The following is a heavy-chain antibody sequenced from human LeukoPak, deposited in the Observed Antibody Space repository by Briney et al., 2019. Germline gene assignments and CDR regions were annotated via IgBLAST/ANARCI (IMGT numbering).Heavy chain of an antibody. CDR3: ARAEHYYGSGSYYLGY. D-gene: IGHD3-10*01. CDR1: GYTFTSYA. CDR2: INPSGGST. V-gene: IGHV1-46*01. J-gene: IGHJ4*02. Sequence: ASVKVSCKASGYTFTSYAMHWVRQAPGQGLEWMGIINPSGGSTSYAQKFQGRVTMTRDTSTSTVYMELSSLRSEDTAVYYCARAEHYYGSGSYYLGYWGQGTLVTVSS.